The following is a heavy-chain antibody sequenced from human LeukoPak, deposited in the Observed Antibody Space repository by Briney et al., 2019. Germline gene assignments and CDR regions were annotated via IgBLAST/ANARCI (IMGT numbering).Heavy chain of an antibody. D-gene: IGHD2-2*01. CDR3: ARVQGYCSTTSCYPHY. CDR1: GYTLTNYA. J-gene: IGHJ4*02. CDR2: INTNTGNP. V-gene: IGHV7-4-1*02. Sequence: ASVKVSCKASGYTLTNYALNWVRQAPGQGLEWMVWINTNTGNPTYAQGFTGRFVFSLDTSVNTAYLQISSLKAKDTAIYYCARVQGYCSTTSCYPHYWGQGTLVTVSS.